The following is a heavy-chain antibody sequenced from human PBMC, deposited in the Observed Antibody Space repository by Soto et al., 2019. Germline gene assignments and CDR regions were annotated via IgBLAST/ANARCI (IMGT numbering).Heavy chain of an antibody. V-gene: IGHV4-39*01. CDR3: ARLGSSGWYQGSYFDY. CDR1: GDSITRNDHY. Sequence: QLQLQESGPGLVRPSETLSLICTVSGDSITRNDHYWGWIRQSPGKGLEWIGDIKSSGSTNYNLSLKSRVSMSVETSKNQFSLKMNSVTAADTAVYYCARLGSSGWYQGSYFDYWGQGTLVTVSS. D-gene: IGHD6-19*01. CDR2: IKSSGST. J-gene: IGHJ4*02.